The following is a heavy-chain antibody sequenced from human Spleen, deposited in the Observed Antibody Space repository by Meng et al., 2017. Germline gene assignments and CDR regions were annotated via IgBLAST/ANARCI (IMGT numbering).Heavy chain of an antibody. Sequence: GESLKISCAASGFTFDDYGMSWVRQAPGKGLEWVSGINWNGGSTGYADSVKGRFTISRDNAKNSLYLQMNSLRAEDTALYYCAKDLGAGTLYYYYGMAVWGQGTTVTVSS. CDR3: AKDLGAGTLYYYYGMAV. CDR2: INWNGGST. J-gene: IGHJ6*02. CDR1: GFTFDDYG. D-gene: IGHD6-13*01. V-gene: IGHV3-20*04.